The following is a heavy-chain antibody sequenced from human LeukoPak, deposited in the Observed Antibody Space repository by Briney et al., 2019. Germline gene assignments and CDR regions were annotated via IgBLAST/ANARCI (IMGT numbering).Heavy chain of an antibody. CDR3: AKDRRGSITGITGS. D-gene: IGHD1/OR15-1a*01. J-gene: IGHJ4*02. V-gene: IGHV3-23*01. CDR1: GFSFSNYA. Sequence: GGSLRLSCVASGFSFSNYAMSWVRQAPGKGLERVSVISGSGGTTYYADSVKGRFTISRDNSKNTLYLQMNSLRAEDTAVYYCAKDRRGSITGITGSWGQGTLVTVSS. CDR2: ISGSGGTT.